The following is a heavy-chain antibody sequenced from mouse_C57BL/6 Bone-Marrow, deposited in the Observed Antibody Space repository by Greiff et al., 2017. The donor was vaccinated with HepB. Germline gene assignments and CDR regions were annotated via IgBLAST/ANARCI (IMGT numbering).Heavy chain of an antibody. V-gene: IGHV1-64*01. CDR1: GYTFTSYW. CDR2: IHPNSGST. CDR3: ASPSYYSNYVGAMDY. D-gene: IGHD2-5*01. J-gene: IGHJ4*01. Sequence: QVQLQQSGAELVKPGASVKLSCKASGYTFTSYWMHWVKQRPGQGLEWIGMIHPNSGSTNYNEKFKSKATLTVDKSSSTAYMKLSSLTSEDSAVYYCASPSYYSNYVGAMDYWGQGTSVTVSS.